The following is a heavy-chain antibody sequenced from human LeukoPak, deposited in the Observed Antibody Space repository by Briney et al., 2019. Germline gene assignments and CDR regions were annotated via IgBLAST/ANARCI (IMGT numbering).Heavy chain of an antibody. CDR3: ARVGSSGYCDY. Sequence: EASVKVSCKASGGTFSNYAISWVRQAPGQGLEWMGWISAYNGNTNYAQKLQGRVTMTTDTSTSTAYMELRSLRSDDTAVYYCARVGSSGYCDYWGQGTLVTVSS. J-gene: IGHJ4*02. V-gene: IGHV1-18*01. D-gene: IGHD6-19*01. CDR1: GGTFSNYA. CDR2: ISAYNGNT.